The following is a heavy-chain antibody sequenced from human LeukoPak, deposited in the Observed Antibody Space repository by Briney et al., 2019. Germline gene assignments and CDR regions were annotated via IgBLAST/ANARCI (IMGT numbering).Heavy chain of an antibody. CDR1: GFIFNYYF. J-gene: IGHJ4*02. CDR2: ITNNGRKT. V-gene: IGHV3-11*04. CDR3: ARAGMDSRGYYQGFDY. D-gene: IGHD3-22*01. Sequence: GGSLRLSCAASGFIFNYYFMGWIRQTPGKGLEWVSYITNNGRKTYYADSMKGRFTISRDNAKNSLYLQMNSLRAEDTALYYCARAGMDSRGYYQGFDYWGQGTLVTVSS.